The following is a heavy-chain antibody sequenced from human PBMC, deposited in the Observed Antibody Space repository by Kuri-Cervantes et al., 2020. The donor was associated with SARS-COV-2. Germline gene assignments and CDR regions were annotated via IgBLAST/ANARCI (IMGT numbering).Heavy chain of an antibody. CDR3: ARGLMGYCTGGVCPTRIDP. Sequence: LRLSCTVSGGSISSGDYYWSWIRQPPEKGLEWIGYIYYSGSTYYNPSLKSRVTISVDTSKNQFSLKLSSVTAADTAVYYCARGLMGYCTGGVCPTRIDPWGQGTLVTVSS. V-gene: IGHV4-30-4*01. D-gene: IGHD2-8*02. CDR2: IYYSGST. CDR1: GGSISSGDYY. J-gene: IGHJ5*02.